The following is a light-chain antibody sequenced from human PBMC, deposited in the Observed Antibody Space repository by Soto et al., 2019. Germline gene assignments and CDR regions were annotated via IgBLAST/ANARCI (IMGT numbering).Light chain of an antibody. V-gene: IGKV3-11*01. Sequence: EIVLTQSPATLSLSPGERATPSCRASQSVSSYLAWYQQKPGQAPRLLIYDASNRATGIPARFSGSGSGTDFTLTISSLEPEDFAVYYCQQRSNWPLGFGQGTRLEIK. CDR1: QSVSSY. CDR3: QQRSNWPLG. CDR2: DAS. J-gene: IGKJ5*01.